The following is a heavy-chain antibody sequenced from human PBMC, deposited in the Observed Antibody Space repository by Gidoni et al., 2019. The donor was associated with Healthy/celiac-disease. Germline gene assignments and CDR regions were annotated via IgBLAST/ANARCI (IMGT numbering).Heavy chain of an antibody. J-gene: IGHJ4*02. CDR2: ISGSGGST. CDR3: AKAPTRLTMVRGVRSYYFDY. D-gene: IGHD3-10*01. V-gene: IGHV3-23*01. CDR1: GFTFRSYA. Sequence: EVQLLESGGGLVQPGGSLRLSCAASGFTFRSYAMSWVRQAPGKGLWWVAAISGSGGSTYYADSVKGRFTIARDNAKNALYLQMNSLRAEDTAVYYCAKAPTRLTMVRGVRSYYFDYWGQGTLVTVSS.